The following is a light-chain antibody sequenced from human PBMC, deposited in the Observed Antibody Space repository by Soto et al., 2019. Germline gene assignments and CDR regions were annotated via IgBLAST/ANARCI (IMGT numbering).Light chain of an antibody. CDR1: SSDVGGYNY. J-gene: IGLJ1*01. V-gene: IGLV2-14*01. Sequence: QSALTQPPSASGSPGQSVTISCTGTSSDVGGYNYVSWYQQHPGKAPKLMIYEVTNRPSGVSNRFSGSKSGNTASLTISGLQAEDEADYYCSSYTSRSTLVFGTGTKV. CDR2: EVT. CDR3: SSYTSRSTLV.